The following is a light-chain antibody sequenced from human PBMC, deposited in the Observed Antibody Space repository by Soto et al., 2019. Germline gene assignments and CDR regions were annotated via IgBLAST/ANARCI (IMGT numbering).Light chain of an antibody. CDR1: SSNIGNNA. Sequence: QYVLTQPPSVSGAPRQRVTISCSGSSSNIGNNAVNWYQQLPGKAPKLLNDYDDLLPSGVSDRFSGSKSGTSASLAISGLQSEDEADYYCAAWDDSLNGVVFGGGTKLTVL. CDR3: AAWDDSLNGVV. V-gene: IGLV1-36*01. CDR2: YDD. J-gene: IGLJ2*01.